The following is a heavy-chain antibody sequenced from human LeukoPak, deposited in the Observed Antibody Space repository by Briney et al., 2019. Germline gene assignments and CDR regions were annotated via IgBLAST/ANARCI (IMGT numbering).Heavy chain of an antibody. Sequence: GGSLRLSCAASGFTLSSYAMSWVRQAPGKGLEWVSAISGSGGSTYYADSVKGRFTISRDNSKNTLYLQMNSLRAEDTAVYYCAKDSAMVRGVIITEYYYYMDVWGKGTTVTVSS. CDR1: GFTLSSYA. J-gene: IGHJ6*03. CDR2: ISGSGGST. V-gene: IGHV3-23*01. CDR3: AKDSAMVRGVIITEYYYYMDV. D-gene: IGHD3-10*01.